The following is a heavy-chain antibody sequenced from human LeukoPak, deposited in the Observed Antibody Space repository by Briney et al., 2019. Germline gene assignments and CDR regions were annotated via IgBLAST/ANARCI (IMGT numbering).Heavy chain of an antibody. CDR1: GGTFSSYA. CDR3: ARAPAAYYYDSSGYYSNWFDP. CDR2: IIPIFGTA. J-gene: IGHJ5*02. V-gene: IGHV1-69*13. Sequence: SVKVSCKASGGTFSSYAISWVRQAPGQGLEWMGGIIPIFGTANYAQKFQGRVTITADESTGTAYMELSSLRSEDTAVYYRARAPAAYYYDSSGYYSNWFDPWGQGTLVTVSS. D-gene: IGHD3-22*01.